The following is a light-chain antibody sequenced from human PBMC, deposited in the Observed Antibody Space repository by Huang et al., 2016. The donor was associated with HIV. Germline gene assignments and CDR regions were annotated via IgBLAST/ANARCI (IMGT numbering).Light chain of an antibody. CDR3: QQSYSALWS. CDR1: QSISTY. Sequence: IQMTQSPTSLSASVGDRVSIACRASQSISTYLNWDQQKPGKAPKLLISSASALHSGVPSRFSGSGSGTDFTLTIRGLQLDDFATYYCQQSYSALWSFGQGTRL. J-gene: IGKJ5*01. CDR2: SAS. V-gene: IGKV1-39*01.